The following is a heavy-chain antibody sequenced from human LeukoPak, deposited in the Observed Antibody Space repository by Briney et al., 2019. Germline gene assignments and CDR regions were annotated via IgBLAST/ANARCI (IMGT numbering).Heavy chain of an antibody. CDR2: IIPILGIA. CDR3: ARDQIVVVPAAGKLFDY. J-gene: IGHJ4*02. Sequence: GASVKVSCKASGGTFSSYAISWVRQAPGQGLEWMGRIIPILGIANYAQKFQGRVTITADKSTSTAYMELSSLRSEDTAVYYCARDQIVVVPAAGKLFDYWGQGTLVTVSS. CDR1: GGTFSSYA. V-gene: IGHV1-69*04. D-gene: IGHD2-2*01.